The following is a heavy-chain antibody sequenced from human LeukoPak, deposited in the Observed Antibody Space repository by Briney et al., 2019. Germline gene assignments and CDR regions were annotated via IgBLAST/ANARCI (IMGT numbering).Heavy chain of an antibody. V-gene: IGHV3-66*01. CDR2: IYSGGST. Sequence: GGSLRLSCAASGFTVSSNYMSWVRQAPGKGLEWVSVIYSGGSTYYADSVKGRFTISRDNSKNTLYLQMNSLRAEDTAVYYCAKDHGSGWYGPLGWYFDLWGRGTLVTVSS. CDR1: GFTVSSNY. D-gene: IGHD6-19*01. CDR3: AKDHGSGWYGPLGWYFDL. J-gene: IGHJ2*01.